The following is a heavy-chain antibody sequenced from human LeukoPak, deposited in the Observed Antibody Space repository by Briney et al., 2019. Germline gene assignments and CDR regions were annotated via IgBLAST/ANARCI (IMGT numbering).Heavy chain of an antibody. CDR1: GFTFSSYS. V-gene: IGHV3-21*01. D-gene: IGHD3-10*01. CDR2: ISSSSSYI. J-gene: IGHJ4*02. CDR3: ARETQGIHFDY. Sequence: GGSLRLSCAASGFTFSSYSMNWVRQAPGKGLEWVSSISSSSSYIYYADSVKGRFTISRDNARNSLYLQMNSLGAEDTAVYYCARETQGIHFDYWGQGTLVTVSS.